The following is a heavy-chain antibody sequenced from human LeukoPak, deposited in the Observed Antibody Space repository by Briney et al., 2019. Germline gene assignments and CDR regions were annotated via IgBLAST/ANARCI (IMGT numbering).Heavy chain of an antibody. CDR3: AKGLRTGVGPYMGYHYYMDV. D-gene: IGHD3-16*01. J-gene: IGHJ6*03. CDR2: INDNGDGT. V-gene: IGHV3-23*01. Sequence: AGGSLRLSCAASGFTFSSYAMSWVRQAPGKGLKWVSTINDNGDGTYYADSVKGRCTISRDNSYNTVSLQMNSLRGVDTGVYYCAKGLRTGVGPYMGYHYYMDVWGKGATVTVSS. CDR1: GFTFSSYA.